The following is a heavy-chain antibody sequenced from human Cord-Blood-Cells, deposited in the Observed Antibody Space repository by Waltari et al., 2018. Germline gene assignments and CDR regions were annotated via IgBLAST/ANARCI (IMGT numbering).Heavy chain of an antibody. J-gene: IGHJ6*02. D-gene: IGHD2-21*02. CDR3: ARVVVVTAIPYYYYGMDV. Sequence: VQLVQSGAEVKKPGYSVTVSCKASGGTFTSYAISWVRTAPGHGLEWMGGFIPIFGTANDAQKFQGRVTITADESTSTAYMELSTLRSEDTAVYYCARVVVVTAIPYYYYGMDVWGQGTTVTVSS. CDR1: GGTFTSYA. CDR2: FIPIFGTA. V-gene: IGHV1-69*01.